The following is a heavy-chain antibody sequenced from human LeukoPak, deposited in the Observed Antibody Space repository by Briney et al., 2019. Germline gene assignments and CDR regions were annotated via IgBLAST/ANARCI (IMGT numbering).Heavy chain of an antibody. CDR2: IYHSGST. CDR1: GGSFSGYH. J-gene: IGHJ4*02. V-gene: IGHV4-38-2*01. D-gene: IGHD2-8*01. CDR3: ASLFYTNGRCYYFAY. Sequence: SETLSLTCAGYGGSFSGYHWGWIRQPPGKGLEWIGSIYHSGSTYYNPSLTSRVTISVDTSKNQFSLKLSSVTAADTAVYYCASLFYTNGRCYYFAYWSQGTLVTVSS.